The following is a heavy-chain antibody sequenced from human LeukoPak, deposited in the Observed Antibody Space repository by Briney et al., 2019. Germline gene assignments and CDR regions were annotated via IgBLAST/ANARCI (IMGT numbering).Heavy chain of an antibody. J-gene: IGHJ4*02. CDR3: ARGTPVDN. CDR1: GFTFSTYD. Sequence: GGSLRLSCSASGFTFSTYDMNWVRQAPGKGPEWVSYINSRGSTIYYADSVKGRFIISRDNAKNSLYLQMNSLRAEDTAVYYCARGTPVDNWGQGTLVTVSS. V-gene: IGHV3-48*03. D-gene: IGHD2-2*01. CDR2: INSRGSTI.